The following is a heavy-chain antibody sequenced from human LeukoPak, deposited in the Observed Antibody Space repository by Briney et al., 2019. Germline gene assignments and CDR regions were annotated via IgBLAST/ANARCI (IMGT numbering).Heavy chain of an antibody. D-gene: IGHD5-12*01. J-gene: IGHJ3*02. CDR1: GGSISSYY. CDR2: IYYSGST. CDR3: ARHGGYSGYDYAFDI. Sequence: SETLSLTCTVSGGSISSYYWSWIRQPPGKGLEWIGYIYYSGSTNYNPSLKSRVTISVGTSKNQFSLKLSSVTAAVTAVYYCARHGGYSGYDYAFDIWGQGTMVTVSS. V-gene: IGHV4-59*08.